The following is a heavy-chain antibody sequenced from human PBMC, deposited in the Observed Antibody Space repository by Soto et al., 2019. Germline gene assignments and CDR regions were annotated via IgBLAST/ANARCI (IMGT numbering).Heavy chain of an antibody. V-gene: IGHV3-11*01. Sequence: QVQLVESGGGLVKPEGSLGLPGAALGFTFSDYYRSWIGQAPGKGLEWVSYISSVGTTIYYADSVKGRFTISRDNANNSLYLQMNSLRAEDTAVYYCARGGQQLHGMDVWAQGTTVTVSS. CDR2: ISSVGTTI. CDR1: GFTFSDYY. D-gene: IGHD6-13*01. J-gene: IGHJ6*02. CDR3: ARGGQQLHGMDV.